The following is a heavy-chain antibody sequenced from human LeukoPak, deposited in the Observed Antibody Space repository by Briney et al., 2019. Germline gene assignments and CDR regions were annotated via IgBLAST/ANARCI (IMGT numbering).Heavy chain of an antibody. CDR2: INPRGGST. D-gene: IGHD3-22*01. CDR1: GYTFASYF. Sequence: GASVKFSCKASGYTFASYFMHWARQARGQGLEWSGLINPRGGSTRYAQKFHGKVTLTRDTSTSTVYMECSSLRSVHTSLDYCARDRTHYYESSGYYSRWEYWGQGTLVTVSS. CDR3: ARDRTHYYESSGYYSRWEY. V-gene: IGHV1-46*01. J-gene: IGHJ4*02.